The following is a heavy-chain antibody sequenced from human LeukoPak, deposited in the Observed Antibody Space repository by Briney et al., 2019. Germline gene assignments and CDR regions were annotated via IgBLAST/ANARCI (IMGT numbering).Heavy chain of an antibody. V-gene: IGHV4-39*07. D-gene: IGHD3-22*01. J-gene: IGHJ4*02. CDR2: IYYSVNT. CDR3: ATSYYDSSGYLS. Sequence: SETLSLACTVSGDSISTSSSYSGWIREPPGKGLEWIWSIYYSVNTYYNASLKSRVTISPDTSKNQFSLKLSSVTAADTAVYYCATSYYDSSGYLSWGQGTLVTVSP. CDR1: GDSISTSSSY.